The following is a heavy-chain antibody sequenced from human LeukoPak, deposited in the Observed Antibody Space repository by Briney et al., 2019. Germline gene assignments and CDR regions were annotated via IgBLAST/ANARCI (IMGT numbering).Heavy chain of an antibody. J-gene: IGHJ6*02. D-gene: IGHD2-8*01. CDR2: IYYSGST. V-gene: IGHV4-59*01. CDR1: GGSISSYY. Sequence: SETLSLTCTVSGGSISSYYWSWIRQPPGKGLEWIGYIYYSGSTNYNPSLKSRVTISVDTSKNQFSLKLSSVTAADTAVYYCARDFTVNMLDYHYYYGMDVWGQGTTVTVSS. CDR3: ARDFTVNMLDYHYYYGMDV.